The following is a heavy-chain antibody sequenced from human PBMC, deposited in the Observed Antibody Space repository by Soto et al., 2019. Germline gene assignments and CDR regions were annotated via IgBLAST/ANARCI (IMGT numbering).Heavy chain of an antibody. CDR3: ARHPTFSGWEYYFDY. CDR2: VYYSGST. CDR1: GDPVSSSNFY. Sequence: QLQLQESGPGLVKPSETLSLTCSVSGDPVSSSNFYWGWIRQPPGKGLEWIGSVYYSGSTYYNTSLKSRVTMSVDTSKNQFSLKLSSVTAADAAVYYCARHPTFSGWEYYFDYWGQGTLVTVSS. D-gene: IGHD6-19*01. V-gene: IGHV4-39*01. J-gene: IGHJ4*02.